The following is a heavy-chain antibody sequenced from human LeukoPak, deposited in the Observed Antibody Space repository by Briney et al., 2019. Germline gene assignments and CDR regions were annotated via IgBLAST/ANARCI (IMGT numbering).Heavy chain of an antibody. CDR1: GYSFTSYW. V-gene: IGHV5-51*01. D-gene: IGHD5-12*01. CDR3: ARPGYSGYDPYWYFNL. J-gene: IGHJ2*01. CDR2: IYPGDSDT. Sequence: GESLKISCKGSGYSFTSYWIGWVRQMPGKGLEWMGIIYPGDSDTRYSPSFQGQVTISADKSISTAYLQWSSLKASDTAMYYCARPGYSGYDPYWYFNLWGRGTLVTVSS.